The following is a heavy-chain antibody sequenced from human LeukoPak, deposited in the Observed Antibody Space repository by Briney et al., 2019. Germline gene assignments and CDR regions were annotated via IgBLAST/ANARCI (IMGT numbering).Heavy chain of an antibody. CDR2: ISGSGGST. CDR3: AKEPFRGYYDSSGYYDY. CDR1: GFTVSSNY. J-gene: IGHJ4*02. V-gene: IGHV3-23*01. Sequence: GGSLRLSCAASGFTVSSNYMSWVRQAPGEGLEWVSAISGSGGSTYYADSVKGRFTISRDNSKNTLYLQMNSLRAEDTAVYFCAKEPFRGYYDSSGYYDYWGQGTLVTVSS. D-gene: IGHD3-22*01.